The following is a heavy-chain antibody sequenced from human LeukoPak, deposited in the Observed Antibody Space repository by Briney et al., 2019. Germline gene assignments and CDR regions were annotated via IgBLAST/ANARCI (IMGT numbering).Heavy chain of an antibody. D-gene: IGHD4-23*01. Sequence: GSLRLSWAASGFTFSSYGMSWVRQPPGKGLEWIGEINHSGSTNYNPSLKSRVTISVDTSKNQFSLKLSSVTAADTAVYYCARTYGGPYAFDIWGQGTMVTVSS. CDR3: ARTYGGPYAFDI. J-gene: IGHJ3*02. CDR1: GFTFSSYG. V-gene: IGHV4-34*01. CDR2: INHSGST.